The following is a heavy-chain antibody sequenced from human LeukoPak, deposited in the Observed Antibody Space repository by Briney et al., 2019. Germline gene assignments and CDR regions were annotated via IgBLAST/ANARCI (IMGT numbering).Heavy chain of an antibody. CDR3: ASTRATTDAFDI. J-gene: IGHJ3*02. D-gene: IGHD1-26*01. CDR2: IYHSGST. CDR1: GYSISSGYY. V-gene: IGHV4-38-2*02. Sequence: SETLSLTCTVSGYSISSGYYWGWIRQPPGKGLEWIGSIYHSGSTYYNPSLKSRVTISVDTSKNQFSLKLSSVTAADTAVYYCASTRATTDAFDIWGQGTMVTVSS.